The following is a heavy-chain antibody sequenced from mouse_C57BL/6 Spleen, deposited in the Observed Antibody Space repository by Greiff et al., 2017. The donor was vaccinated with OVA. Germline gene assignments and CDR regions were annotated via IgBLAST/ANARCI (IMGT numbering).Heavy chain of an antibody. CDR1: GFNIKDDY. D-gene: IGHD2-2*01. V-gene: IGHV14-4*01. J-gene: IGHJ2*01. CDR3: TTWLRGYFDY. CDR2: IEPENGDT. Sequence: SGAELVRPGASVKLSCTASGFNIKDDYMHWVKQRPAQGLEWIGWIEPENGDTEYASKFQGKATITADTSSNTAYLQLSSLTSEDTAVYYCTTWLRGYFDYWGQGTTLTVSS.